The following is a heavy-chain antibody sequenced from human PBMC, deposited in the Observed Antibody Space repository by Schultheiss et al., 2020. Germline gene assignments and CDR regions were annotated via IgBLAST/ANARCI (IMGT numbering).Heavy chain of an antibody. V-gene: IGHV4-34*01. CDR1: GGSFSGYY. CDR2: INHSGST. J-gene: IGHJ5*02. D-gene: IGHD1-26*01. CDR3: ARGRELRPWHP. Sequence: SQPLSLTCAVYGGSFSGYYWSWIRQPPGKGLEWIGEINHSGSTNYNPSLKSRVTISVDTSKNQFSLKLSSVTAADTAVYYCARGRELRPWHPWGQGTLVTVSS.